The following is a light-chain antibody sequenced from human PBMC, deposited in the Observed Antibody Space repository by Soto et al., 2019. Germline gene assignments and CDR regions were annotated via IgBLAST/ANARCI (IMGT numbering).Light chain of an antibody. Sequence: QSALTQPASVSGSPGQSITISCTGTRSDVGGYNYVSWYQKHPGKAPKVMIYEVSNRPSGVSNRFSGSKSGNTASLTISGLQAEDEGDYYCSSYTNSNIRNWVFGGGTKLTVL. CDR3: SSYTNSNIRNWV. CDR1: RSDVGGYNY. CDR2: EVS. J-gene: IGLJ3*02. V-gene: IGLV2-14*01.